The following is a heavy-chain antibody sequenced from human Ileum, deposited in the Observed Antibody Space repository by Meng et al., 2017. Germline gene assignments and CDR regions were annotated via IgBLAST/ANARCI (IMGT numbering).Heavy chain of an antibody. D-gene: IGHD1-7*01. CDR2: IHHDGTT. J-gene: IGHJ4*02. CDR3: VRDRGDGGTTDF. Sequence: SETLPLTCTITGYSIGSGYYWGWIRQAPGKGLEWIASIHHDGTTYYNPSLKSRVTISMDMSKNQFSLKLTSVTAADTAIYYCVRDRGDGGTTDFWGRGTLVTVSS. V-gene: IGHV4-38-2*02. CDR1: GYSIGSGYY.